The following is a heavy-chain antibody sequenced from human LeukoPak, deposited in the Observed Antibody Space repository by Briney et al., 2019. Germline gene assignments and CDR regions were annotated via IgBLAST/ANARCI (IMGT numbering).Heavy chain of an antibody. D-gene: IGHD1-26*01. CDR2: INHSGST. CDR3: ARGRRVGAIDY. J-gene: IGHJ4*02. CDR1: GGSFSGYY. Sequence: PSETLSLTCAVYGGSFSGYYWSWICQPPGKGLEWIGEINHSGSTNYNPSLRSRVTISVDTSKNQFSLKLSSVTAADTAVYYCARGRRVGAIDYWGQGTLVTVSS. V-gene: IGHV4-34*01.